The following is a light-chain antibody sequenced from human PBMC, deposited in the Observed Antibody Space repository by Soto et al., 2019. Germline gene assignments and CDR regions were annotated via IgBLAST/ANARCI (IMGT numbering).Light chain of an antibody. CDR3: QKYNSAPHP. V-gene: IGKV1-27*01. Sequence: DIQMNHSPSSLSASVGDRVTITCRASQGISNYLAWYQQKPGKVPKLLIYAASTLQSGVPSRFSGSGSGTDFTLTISSLQPEDVATYYCQKYNSAPHPFGHGTRLEIK. CDR1: QGISNY. CDR2: AAS. J-gene: IGKJ5*01.